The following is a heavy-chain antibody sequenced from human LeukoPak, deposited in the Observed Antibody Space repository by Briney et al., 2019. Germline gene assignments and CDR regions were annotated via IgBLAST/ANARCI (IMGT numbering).Heavy chain of an antibody. J-gene: IGHJ4*02. D-gene: IGHD3-10*01. CDR1: GFTFSNAW. Sequence: GGSLRLSCAASGFTFSNAWMSWVRQAPGKGLEWVGRIKSKTDGGTTDYAAPVKGRFTISRDDSKNTLYLQMKSLKTEDTAVYYCTTLITYYYGSGRDYWGQGTLVTVSS. CDR2: IKSKTDGGTT. CDR3: TTLITYYYGSGRDY. V-gene: IGHV3-15*01.